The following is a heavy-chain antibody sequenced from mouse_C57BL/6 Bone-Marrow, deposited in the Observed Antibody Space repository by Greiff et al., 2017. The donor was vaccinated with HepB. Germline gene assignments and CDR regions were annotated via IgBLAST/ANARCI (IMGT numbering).Heavy chain of an antibody. J-gene: IGHJ4*01. CDR2: INPNNGGT. Sequence: VQLQQSGPELVKPGASVKMSCKASGYTFTDYNMHWVKQSHGKSLEWIGYINPNNGGTSYNQKFKGKATLTVNKSSSTAYMELRSLTSEDSAVYYCASPPYYYGSAMDYWGQGTSVTVSS. CDR3: ASPPYYYGSAMDY. V-gene: IGHV1-22*01. D-gene: IGHD1-1*01. CDR1: GYTFTDYN.